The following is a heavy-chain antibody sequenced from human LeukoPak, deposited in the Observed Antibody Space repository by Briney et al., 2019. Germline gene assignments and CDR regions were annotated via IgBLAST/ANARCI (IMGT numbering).Heavy chain of an antibody. CDR1: GFTISSNY. D-gene: IGHD5-18*01. CDR2: IYSGGSR. CDR3: ATYRQVQVPFEC. V-gene: IGHV3-53*01. Sequence: QAGGSLRLSCAASGFTISSNYMSWVRQAPGKGLEGVSVIYSGGSRYYSDSVRGGFTISRDNSKNTLYLQMTSLRAGDTAIYYCATYRQVQVPFECWGQGTLVTVSS. J-gene: IGHJ4*02.